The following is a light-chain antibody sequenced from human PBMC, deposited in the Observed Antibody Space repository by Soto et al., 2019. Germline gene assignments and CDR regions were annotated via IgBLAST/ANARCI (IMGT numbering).Light chain of an antibody. J-gene: IGKJ5*01. CDR2: DAY. Sequence: EVVLTQSPVTLSLSPCERATISCRASQSFRGLLAWYQQKPGQAPRLLIYDAYNRATGIPPRFSGSGSGTDFTLTISSLEPEDSAVYYCQQRHMWPITFGQGTRLEI. CDR3: QQRHMWPIT. CDR1: QSFRGL. V-gene: IGKV3-11*01.